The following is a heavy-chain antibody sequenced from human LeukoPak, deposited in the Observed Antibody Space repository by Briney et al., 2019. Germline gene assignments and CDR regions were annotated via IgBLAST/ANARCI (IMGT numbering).Heavy chain of an antibody. CDR2: IYPGDSDT. CDR3: ARTVGYCSSTSCYYYYGMDV. CDR1: GYSFTSYW. V-gene: IGHV5-51*01. Sequence: GESLKISCKGSGYSFTSYWIGWVRQMPGKGLEWMGIIYPGDSDTRYSPSFQGQVTISADKSISTAYLQWSGLKASDTAMYYCARTVGYCSSTSCYYYYGMDVWGQGTAVTVSS. D-gene: IGHD2-2*01. J-gene: IGHJ6*02.